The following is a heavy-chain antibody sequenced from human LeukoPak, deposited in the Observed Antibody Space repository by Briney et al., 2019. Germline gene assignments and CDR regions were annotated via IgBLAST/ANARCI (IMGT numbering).Heavy chain of an antibody. CDR2: IYYSGST. Sequence: PSETLSLTCTVSGGSISSSSSYWGWIPQPPGKGLEWIGGIYYSGSTYYNPSLKSRVTISVDTSKNQFSLKLSSVTAADTAVYYCARPGYSSGWSTFDYWGQGTLVTVSS. CDR1: GGSISSSSSY. J-gene: IGHJ4*02. D-gene: IGHD6-19*01. V-gene: IGHV4-39*01. CDR3: ARPGYSSGWSTFDY.